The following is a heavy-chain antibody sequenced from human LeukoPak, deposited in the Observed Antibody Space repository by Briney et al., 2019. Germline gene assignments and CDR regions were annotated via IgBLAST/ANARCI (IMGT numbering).Heavy chain of an antibody. CDR3: ARDTLRDSGYWFDY. CDR2: ISYDGSNK. CDR1: GFTFSSYA. J-gene: IGHJ4*02. D-gene: IGHD5-12*01. Sequence: GGSLRLSCAASGFTFSSYAMHWVRQAPGKGLEWVAVISYDGSNKYYADSVKGRFTISRDNSKNTLYLQMNSLRAEDTAVYYCARDTLRDSGYWFDYWGQGTLFTVSS. V-gene: IGHV3-30-3*01.